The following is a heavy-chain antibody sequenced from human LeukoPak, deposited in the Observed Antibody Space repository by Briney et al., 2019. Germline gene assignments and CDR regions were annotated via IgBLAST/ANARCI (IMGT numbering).Heavy chain of an antibody. Sequence: GESLKISCKGSGYSFTNYWIGWVRQMPGKGLEWMGIIYPADSDTRYNPSFQGQVTFSADKSISTAYLQWRSLRASDTAIYYCARLYYDSGPFDYWGKGTLVTVSS. V-gene: IGHV5-51*01. CDR1: GYSFTNYW. D-gene: IGHD3-22*01. CDR2: IYPADSDT. J-gene: IGHJ4*02. CDR3: ARLYYDSGPFDY.